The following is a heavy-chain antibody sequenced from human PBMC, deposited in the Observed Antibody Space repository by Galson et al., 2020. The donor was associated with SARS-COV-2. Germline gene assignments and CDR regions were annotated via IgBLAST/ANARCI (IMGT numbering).Heavy chain of an antibody. CDR2: T. CDR3: ARETDDYLSSYFDY. V-gene: IGHV1-46*03. Sequence: TIYAQKFQGRVTMTRDSSTSTVYMELRSLRSEDTAVYYCARETDDYLSSYFDYWGQGTLVTVSS. J-gene: IGHJ4*02. D-gene: IGHD4-17*01.